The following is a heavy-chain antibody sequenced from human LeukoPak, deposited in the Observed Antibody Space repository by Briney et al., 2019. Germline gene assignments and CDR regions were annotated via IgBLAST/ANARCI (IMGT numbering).Heavy chain of an antibody. Sequence: SETLSLTCTVSGGSISSGGYYWSWIRQHPGKGLEWIGYIYYSGSTYYNPSLKSRVTISVDTSKNQFSLKLSSVTAADTAVYYCARSSGYYYGSGSYDNWFDPWGQGTLVTVSS. CDR1: GGSISSGGYY. D-gene: IGHD3-10*01. J-gene: IGHJ5*02. CDR2: IYYSGST. V-gene: IGHV4-31*03. CDR3: ARSSGYYYGSGSYDNWFDP.